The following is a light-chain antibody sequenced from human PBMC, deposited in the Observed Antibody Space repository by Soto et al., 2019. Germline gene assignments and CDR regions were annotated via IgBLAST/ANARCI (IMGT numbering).Light chain of an antibody. J-gene: IGLJ1*01. V-gene: IGLV1-40*01. CDR2: GNT. CDR3: QSYDSSLRGYV. CDR1: RYNIGAGYD. Sequence: QSVLTQPPSVSGARGQRVTISCTGSRYNIGAGYDVHWYRQLPGTAPKLLLYGNTNRPSGVPDRFSGSKSGTSASLAITGLQAEDEADYYCQSYDSSLRGYVFGTGTKLTVL.